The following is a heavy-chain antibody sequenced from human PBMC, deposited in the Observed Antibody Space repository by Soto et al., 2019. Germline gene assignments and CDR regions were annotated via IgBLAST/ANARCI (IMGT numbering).Heavy chain of an antibody. Sequence: GESLKISCKGSGYSFTSYWISWVRQMPGKGLEWMGRIDPSDSYTNYSPPFQGHVTISADKSISTAYLQWSSLKASDTAMYYCARHFTVTDAFDIWGQGTMVTVSS. V-gene: IGHV5-10-1*01. CDR1: GYSFTSYW. CDR2: IDPSDSYT. D-gene: IGHD4-17*01. CDR3: ARHFTVTDAFDI. J-gene: IGHJ3*02.